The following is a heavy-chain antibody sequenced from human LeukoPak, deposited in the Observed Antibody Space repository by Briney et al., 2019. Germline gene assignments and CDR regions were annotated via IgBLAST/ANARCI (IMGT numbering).Heavy chain of an antibody. Sequence: GGSLRLSCAASGFTFSSYSMNWVRQAPGKGLEWVSSISSSSSYIYYADSVKGRFTISRDNAKNSLYLQMNSLRAEDTAVYYCARALVGATISDYWGQGTLVTVSS. CDR2: ISSSSSYI. D-gene: IGHD1-26*01. V-gene: IGHV3-21*01. CDR3: ARALVGATISDY. J-gene: IGHJ4*02. CDR1: GFTFSSYS.